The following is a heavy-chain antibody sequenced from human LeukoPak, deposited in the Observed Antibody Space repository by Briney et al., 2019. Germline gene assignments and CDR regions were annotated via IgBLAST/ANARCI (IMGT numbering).Heavy chain of an antibody. Sequence: ASVKVSCKASGYTFTNYLLHWVRQAPGQGLEWVGRIAPSVDTTNYAQKLRDRVTMTRDTSTSTVYMELSRLRSEDTAVYHCVREESGGYFDYWGQGTLVTVSS. D-gene: IGHD2-8*02. V-gene: IGHV1-46*01. CDR2: IAPSVDTT. CDR3: VREESGGYFDY. J-gene: IGHJ4*02. CDR1: GYTFTNYL.